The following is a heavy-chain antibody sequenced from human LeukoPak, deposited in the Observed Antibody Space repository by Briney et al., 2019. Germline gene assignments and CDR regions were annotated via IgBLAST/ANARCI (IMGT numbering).Heavy chain of an antibody. CDR3: ARVPVGATGVDC. V-gene: IGHV4-59*01. Sequence: PSETLSLTCTVSGGSISSYYWSWIRQPPGKGLEWIGYIYCSGSTNYNPSLKSRVTISVDTSKNQFSLKLSSVTAADTAVYYCARVPVGATGVDCWGQGTLVTVSS. D-gene: IGHD1-26*01. J-gene: IGHJ4*02. CDR2: IYCSGST. CDR1: GGSISSYY.